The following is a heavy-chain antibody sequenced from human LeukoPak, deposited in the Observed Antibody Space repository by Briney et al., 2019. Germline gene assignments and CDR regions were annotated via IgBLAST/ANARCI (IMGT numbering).Heavy chain of an antibody. V-gene: IGHV4-59*01. CDR1: GGSINGYY. J-gene: IGHJ4*02. CDR3: ASSQAVPCPPFDY. Sequence: SETLSLTCTVSGGSINGYYWSWIRQPPGKGLEWIGHIYFSGSTKYNPSLKSRVTISVDTSKKQFSLKLSSVTAADTAVYYCASSQAVPCPPFDYWGQGTLVTVSS. D-gene: IGHD6-19*01. CDR2: IYFSGST.